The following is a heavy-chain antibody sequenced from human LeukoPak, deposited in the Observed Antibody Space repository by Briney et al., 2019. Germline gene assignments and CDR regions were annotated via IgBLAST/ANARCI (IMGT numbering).Heavy chain of an antibody. CDR2: IYYSGST. V-gene: IGHV4-59*01. CDR3: ARDSSGYSGYEGAFDI. J-gene: IGHJ3*02. CDR1: GGSISSYY. D-gene: IGHD5-12*01. Sequence: KPSETLSLTCTVSGGSISSYYWSWIRQPPWKGLEWIGYIYYSGSTNYNPSLKSRVTISVDTSKNQFSLKLSSVTAADTAVYYCARDSSGYSGYEGAFDIWGQGTMVTVSS.